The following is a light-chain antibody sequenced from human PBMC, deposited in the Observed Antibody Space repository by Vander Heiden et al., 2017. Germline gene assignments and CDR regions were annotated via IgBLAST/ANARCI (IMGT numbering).Light chain of an antibody. V-gene: IGLV6-57*02. CDR3: QSYDHINVV. Sequence: NLMLTQPQSASESPWKTVTISCTGSSGRIASNYVQWYQQRPGSAPTTVIYDNFQRPSGVPDRFSASIDSSSNSASLTISGLKTEDEAHYYCQSYDHINVVFGGGTKLTVL. CDR2: DNF. CDR1: SGRIASNY. J-gene: IGLJ2*01.